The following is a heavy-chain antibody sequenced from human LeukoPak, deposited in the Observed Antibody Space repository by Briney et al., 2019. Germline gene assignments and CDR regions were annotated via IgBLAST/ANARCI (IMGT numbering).Heavy chain of an antibody. J-gene: IGHJ3*02. D-gene: IGHD2-15*01. V-gene: IGHV3-48*01. Sequence: GGSLRLSCAASGFTFSSYSMNWVRQAPGKGLEWVSYISSSSSTIYYADSVKGRFTISRDNAKNSLYLQMNSLRAEDTAVYYCARGSYCSGGSCYRYAFDIWGQGTMVTVSS. CDR1: GFTFSSYS. CDR3: ARGSYCSGGSCYRYAFDI. CDR2: ISSSSSTI.